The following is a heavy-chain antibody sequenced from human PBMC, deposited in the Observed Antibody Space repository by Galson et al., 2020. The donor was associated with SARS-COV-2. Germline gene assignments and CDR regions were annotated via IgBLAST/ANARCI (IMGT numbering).Heavy chain of an antibody. CDR1: GFTFSSYA. J-gene: IGHJ6*02. D-gene: IGHD4-17*01. Sequence: GGSLRLSCAASGFTFSSYAMHWVRQAPGKGLEWVAVISYDGSNKYYADSVKGRFTISRDNSKNTLYLQMNSVRAEDTAVYYCARDTVDYPSYYDYYGMDVWGQGTTVTVSS. V-gene: IGHV3-30-3*01. CDR2: ISYDGSNK. CDR3: ARDTVDYPSYYDYYGMDV.